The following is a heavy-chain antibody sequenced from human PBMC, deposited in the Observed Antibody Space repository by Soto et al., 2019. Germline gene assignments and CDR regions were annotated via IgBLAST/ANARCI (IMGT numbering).Heavy chain of an antibody. CDR3: ATWIGRWNPLDY. CDR2: FDPEDGET. V-gene: IGHV1-24*01. CDR1: GYTLTELS. D-gene: IGHD1-1*01. J-gene: IGHJ4*02. Sequence: ASVKVSCKVSGYTLTELSMHWVRQAPGKGLEWMGGFDPEDGETIYAQKFQGRVTMTEDTSTDTAYMELSSLRSEDTAVYYCATWIGRWNPLDYWGQGTLVTVSS.